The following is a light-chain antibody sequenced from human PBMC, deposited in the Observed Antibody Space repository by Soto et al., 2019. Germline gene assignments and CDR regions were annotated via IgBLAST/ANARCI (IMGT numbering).Light chain of an antibody. CDR1: SSNIGSTY. CDR3: VAWDDSLSGVV. Sequence: QSVLTQPPSASGTPGQRVIISCSGSSSNIGSTYVYWYQQLPGTAPKLLIYRNNQRPSGVPDRFSGSKSGTSASLAISGLRSEDEADYYCVAWDDSLSGVVFGGGTKLTVL. J-gene: IGLJ2*01. CDR2: RNN. V-gene: IGLV1-47*01.